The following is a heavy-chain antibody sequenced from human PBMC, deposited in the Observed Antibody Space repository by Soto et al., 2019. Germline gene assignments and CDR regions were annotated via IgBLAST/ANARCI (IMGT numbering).Heavy chain of an antibody. CDR1: GFTFSSYA. V-gene: IGHV3-30-3*01. D-gene: IGHD3-10*01. CDR3: ARDADGSGSYYITWFDP. J-gene: IGHJ5*02. CDR2: ISYDGSNK. Sequence: QVQLVESGGGVVQPGRSLRLSCAASGFTFSSYAMHWVRQAPGKGLEWVAVISYDGSNKYYADSVKGRFTISRDNSKNTLYLQMNSLRAEDTAVYYCARDADGSGSYYITWFDPWGKGTMVTVSS.